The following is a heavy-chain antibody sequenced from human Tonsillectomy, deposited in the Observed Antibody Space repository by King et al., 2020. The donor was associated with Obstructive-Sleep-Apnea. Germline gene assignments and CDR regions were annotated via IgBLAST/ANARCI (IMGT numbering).Heavy chain of an antibody. V-gene: IGHV4-34*01. CDR2: INHSGST. J-gene: IGHJ4*02. D-gene: IGHD3/OR15-3a*01. CDR1: GGSLSGYY. CDR3: ARVVTGTGPDS. Sequence: VQLQQWGAGLLKPSETLSLTCAVYGGSLSGYYWSWIRQPPGKGLEWIGEINHSGSTNYNPSLKSRVTISVDTSKNQFSLKLTSVTAADTAVYYCARVVTGTGPDSWGQGTLVTVSS.